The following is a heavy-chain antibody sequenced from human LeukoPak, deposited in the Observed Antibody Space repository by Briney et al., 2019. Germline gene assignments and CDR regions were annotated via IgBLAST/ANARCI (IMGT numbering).Heavy chain of an antibody. CDR2: ISGSGAST. J-gene: IGHJ4*02. CDR3: AKLGSSGFYTYYFDS. CDR1: GFTFSSYA. D-gene: IGHD3-22*01. Sequence: PGGSLRLSCAASGFTFSSYAMTWVRQAPGKGLEWVSTISGSGASTYYADSVRGRFTISGDNSKSTLYLQMNSLRAEDTAVYYCAKLGSSGFYTYYFDSWGQGTLVSVSS. V-gene: IGHV3-23*01.